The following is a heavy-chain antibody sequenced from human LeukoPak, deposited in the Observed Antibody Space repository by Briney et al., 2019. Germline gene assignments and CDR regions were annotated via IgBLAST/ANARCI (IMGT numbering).Heavy chain of an antibody. CDR1: GFTVSSNY. V-gene: IGHV3-66*04. D-gene: IGHD3-16*01. CDR3: ARLGPYYFDY. Sequence: PAGSLRLSCAASGFTVSSNYMSWVRQAPGKGLEWVSVIYSGGSIYYADSVKGRFTISRDNSKNTLYLQMNSLRVEDTAVYYCARLGPYYFDYWGQGTLVTVSS. CDR2: IYSGGSI. J-gene: IGHJ4*02.